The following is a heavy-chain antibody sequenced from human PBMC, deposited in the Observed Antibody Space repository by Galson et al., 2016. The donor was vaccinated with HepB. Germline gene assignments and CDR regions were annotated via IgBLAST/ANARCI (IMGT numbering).Heavy chain of an antibody. CDR1: GYTFTGHY. D-gene: IGHD6-13*01. CDR2: INPNGGGT. J-gene: IGHJ4*02. CDR3: ARVGSSGWSYSYLDY. Sequence: SVKVSCKASGYTFTGHYIHWVRQAPGQGLEWMGWINPNGGGTNSAQKLHGRLTMTRDTSVSTAHMELTRLRSDDTAVYYCARVGSSGWSYSYLDYWGRGTLVTVSS. V-gene: IGHV1-2*02.